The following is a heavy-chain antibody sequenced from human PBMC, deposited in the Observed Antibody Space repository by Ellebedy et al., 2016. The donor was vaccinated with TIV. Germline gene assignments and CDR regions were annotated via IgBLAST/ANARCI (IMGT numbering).Heavy chain of an antibody. CDR2: ISYDGRSY. V-gene: IGHV3-30*04. D-gene: IGHD6-19*01. J-gene: IGHJ4*02. CDR3: ARDLSSLAVAVAPDY. CDR1: GFTFSGYA. Sequence: GESLKISXAASGFTFSGYAMSWVRQAPGKGLEWVAVISYDGRSYSYAASVEGRFTISRDNSKNTLYLQMNSLRTEDTSVYYCARDLSSLAVAVAPDYWGQGTLVTVSS.